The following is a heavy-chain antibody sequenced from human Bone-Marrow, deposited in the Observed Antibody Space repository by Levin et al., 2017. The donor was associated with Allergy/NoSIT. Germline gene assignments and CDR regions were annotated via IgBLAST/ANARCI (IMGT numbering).Heavy chain of an antibody. J-gene: IGHJ5*02. CDR1: GFTFSPYS. Sequence: GGSLRLSCAASGFTFSPYSMNWVRQAPGKGLEWVSSISSSGSYIYYADSVKGRFTISRDNAKNSLYLQMNSLRADDTAVYYCACDPERGKWFDPWGQGTLVTVSS. V-gene: IGHV3-21*06. CDR2: ISSSGSYI. D-gene: IGHD7-27*01. CDR3: ACDPERGKWFDP.